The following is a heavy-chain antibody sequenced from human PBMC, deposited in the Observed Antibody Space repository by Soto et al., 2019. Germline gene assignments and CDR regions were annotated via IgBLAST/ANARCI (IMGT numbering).Heavy chain of an antibody. CDR3: ARGPYYDLIWNYYYMDV. J-gene: IGHJ6*03. V-gene: IGHV4-39*02. CDR2: IYYSENT. Sequence: SETLSLTCTVSGGSISSSSNHWGWIRQPPGKGLEWIGYIYYSENTNYNPSLKSRVTISVDTSKNHFSLRLTSVTAADTAVYYCARGPYYDLIWNYYYMDVWGKGTTVTVSS. CDR1: GGSISSSSNH. D-gene: IGHD3-16*01.